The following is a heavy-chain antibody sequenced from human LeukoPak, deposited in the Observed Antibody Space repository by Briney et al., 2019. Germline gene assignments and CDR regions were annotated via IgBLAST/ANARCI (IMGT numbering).Heavy chain of an antibody. CDR2: ISSSGNTI. D-gene: IGHD2-2*01. CDR3: TREEVVVLDALDI. Sequence: SGGSLRLSCAASGFTFSSSGMHWVRQAPGKGLEWVSYISSSGNTIYYADSVKGRFTISRDNAKNSLYLQMNSLRAEDTAVYYCTREEVVVLDALDIWGQGTMVTVSS. V-gene: IGHV3-48*04. CDR1: GFTFSSSG. J-gene: IGHJ3*02.